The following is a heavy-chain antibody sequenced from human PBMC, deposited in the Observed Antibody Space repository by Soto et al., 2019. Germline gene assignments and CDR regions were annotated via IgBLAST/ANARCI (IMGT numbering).Heavy chain of an antibody. V-gene: IGHV4-39*01. CDR3: ARFSKDTAMAYFDY. J-gene: IGHJ4*02. D-gene: IGHD5-18*01. Sequence: SETLSLTCTVSGGSISSSSYYWGWIRQPPGKGLEWIGSIYYSGSTYYNPSLKSRVTISVDTSKNQFSLKLSSVTAADTAVYICARFSKDTAMAYFDYWGQGTLVTVSS. CDR2: IYYSGST. CDR1: GGSISSSSYY.